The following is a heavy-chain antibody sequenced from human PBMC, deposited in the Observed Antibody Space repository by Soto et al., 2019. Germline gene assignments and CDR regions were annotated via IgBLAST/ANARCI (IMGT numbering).Heavy chain of an antibody. Sequence: PXESLKISCRTCGYIFSNYWIDWVRQVPGGGLEWMGIIYPGDSDTRYNPSFQGQVTISADKSITTAYLQLSGLKASDTAMYFCARLEQLGQHGDYWGQGTLVTVSS. CDR2: IYPGDSDT. V-gene: IGHV5-51*01. CDR1: GYIFSNYW. J-gene: IGHJ4*02. CDR3: ARLEQLGQHGDY. D-gene: IGHD1-1*01.